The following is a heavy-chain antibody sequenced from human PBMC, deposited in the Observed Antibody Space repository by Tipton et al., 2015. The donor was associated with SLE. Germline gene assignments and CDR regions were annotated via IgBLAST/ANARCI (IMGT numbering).Heavy chain of an antibody. V-gene: IGHV4-34*01. CDR1: GGSFSGHY. D-gene: IGHD4/OR15-4a*01. CDR3: ARGGAAAYWYIDL. J-gene: IGHJ2*01. Sequence: TLSLTCAVYGGSFSGHYWIWIRQPPGKGLEWIGEISHSGSTNYNPSLKSRVSISVDRSKNQFSLKLNSVTAADPAVYYCARGGAAAYWYIDLWGRGTLVTVPS. CDR2: ISHSGST.